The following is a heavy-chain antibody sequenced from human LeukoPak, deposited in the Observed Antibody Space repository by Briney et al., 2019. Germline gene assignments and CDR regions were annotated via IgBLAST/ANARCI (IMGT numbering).Heavy chain of an antibody. CDR2: IILIFDTA. CDR1: GGTFSSYS. V-gene: IGHV1-69*01. CDR3: ARISLGAIWGYYYGMDV. D-gene: IGHD1-26*01. Sequence: GASVKVSCKASGGTFSSYSISWVRQAPGQGLEWMGGIILIFDTADYAQKFQGRVTITADESTSTAYMKLSSLRSEDTAVFYCARISLGAIWGYYYGMDVWGQGTTVTVSS. J-gene: IGHJ6*02.